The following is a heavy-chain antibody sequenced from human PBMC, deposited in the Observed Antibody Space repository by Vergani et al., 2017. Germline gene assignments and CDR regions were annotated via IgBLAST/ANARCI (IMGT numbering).Heavy chain of an antibody. D-gene: IGHD3-22*01. Sequence: QVQLQESGPGLVKPSETLSLTCTVSGYSISSCYYWGWIRQPPGNWLVLIGSIYHSGSTYYNPSLKSRVTISVDTSKNQFSLKLSSVTAADTAVYYCARVRVNFLDYWGQGTLVTVSS. CDR3: ARVRVNFLDY. J-gene: IGHJ4*02. V-gene: IGHV4-38-2*02. CDR2: IYHSGST. CDR1: GYSISSCYY.